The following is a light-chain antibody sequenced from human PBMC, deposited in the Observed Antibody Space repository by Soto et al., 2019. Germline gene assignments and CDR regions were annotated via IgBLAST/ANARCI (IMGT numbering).Light chain of an antibody. CDR3: QQYKEWPTT. CDR1: QSISNW. CDR2: DAS. Sequence: IQMTQSPSTLSASVGDRVTITCRASQSISNWLAWYQQKPGKAPRLLIYDASSLQSGVPSRFSGSGSGTEFTLTITSLQSEDLGVYYCQQYKEWPTTFGQGTNVDI. J-gene: IGKJ1*01. V-gene: IGKV1-5*01.